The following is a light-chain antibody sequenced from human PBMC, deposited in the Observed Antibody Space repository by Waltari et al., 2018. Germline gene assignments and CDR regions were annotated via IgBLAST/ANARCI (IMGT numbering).Light chain of an antibody. CDR3: CPYRGDCLWL. J-gene: IGLJ3*02. V-gene: IGLV2-14*03. CDR2: DVT. Sequence: RAPTLILYDVTTRPSGVSNSFSGSKSGNTASLTISWLQAQDEAAYYCCPYRGDCLWLFGGGTKVTVL.